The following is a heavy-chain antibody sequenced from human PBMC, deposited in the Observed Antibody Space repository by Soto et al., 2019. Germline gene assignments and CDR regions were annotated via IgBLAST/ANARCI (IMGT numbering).Heavy chain of an antibody. J-gene: IGHJ6*02. CDR3: ARDRIPTGMDV. Sequence: GGSLRLSCAASGFTFSTYAMSWVRQAPGKGLEWVSAIGRNGDSTYYADSVKGRFTISRDNSKNTLYLQMNSLRAEDTAVYYCARDRIPTGMDVWGQGTTVTVSS. CDR2: IGRNGDST. V-gene: IGHV3-23*01. CDR1: GFTFSTYA.